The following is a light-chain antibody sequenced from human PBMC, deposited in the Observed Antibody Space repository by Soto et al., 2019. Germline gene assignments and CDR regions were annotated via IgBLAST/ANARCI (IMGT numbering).Light chain of an antibody. J-gene: IGKJ3*01. CDR3: QQYGTSVT. Sequence: EIVLTQSPATLSSFPGDRVTLSCRASQYINTRLAWFQQRPGQAPRLLIYGASNRVTGIPDRFSGSGSGTEFTLTISRLESEDFAVYYCQQYGTSVTFGPGTKVDIK. V-gene: IGKV3-20*01. CDR1: QYINTR. CDR2: GAS.